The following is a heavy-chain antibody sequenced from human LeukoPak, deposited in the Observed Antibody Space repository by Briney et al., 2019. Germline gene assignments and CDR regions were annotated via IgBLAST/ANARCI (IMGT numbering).Heavy chain of an antibody. D-gene: IGHD2-15*01. V-gene: IGHV4-39*07. CDR1: GGSISSSSYY. J-gene: IGHJ5*02. CDR2: INHSGST. Sequence: LSETLSLTCTVSGGSISSSSYYWSWIRQPPGKGLEWIGEINHSGSTNYNPSLKSRVTISVDTSKNQFSLKLSSVTAADTAVYYCARGRRVADMGSKRGGNWFDPWGQGTLVTVSS. CDR3: ARGRRVADMGSKRGGNWFDP.